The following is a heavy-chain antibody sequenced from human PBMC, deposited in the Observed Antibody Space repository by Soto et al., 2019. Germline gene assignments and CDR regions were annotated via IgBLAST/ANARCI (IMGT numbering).Heavy chain of an antibody. CDR3: ARGLLYATTYFDY. V-gene: IGHV1-69*06. Sequence: QVQLVQSGAEVKKPGSSVKVSCKASGDTFTTNSLNWVRQAPGQGLEWMGGIIPVVGTTKYAQNYQDRVTITGDKSTNTAYMELSSLRSDDTAVYYCARGLLYATTYFDYWGQGTQVTVSS. CDR2: IIPVVGTT. D-gene: IGHD2-8*01. CDR1: GDTFTTNS. J-gene: IGHJ4*02.